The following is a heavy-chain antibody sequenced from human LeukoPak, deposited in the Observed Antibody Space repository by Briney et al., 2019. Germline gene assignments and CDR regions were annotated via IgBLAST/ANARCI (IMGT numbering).Heavy chain of an antibody. CDR1: GYTFTTYL. CDR3: ARDPANGRRDPYDI. Sequence: GASVKVSCKASGYTFTTYLIHWARQAPGQGLEWMGEVHPVTGGTNYAQRFQGRVTMTRDTSTSTVYMELSSLRSEDTAVYFCARDPANGRRDPYDIWGQGTMVTVSS. V-gene: IGHV1-46*01. CDR2: VHPVTGGT. D-gene: IGHD1-26*01. J-gene: IGHJ3*02.